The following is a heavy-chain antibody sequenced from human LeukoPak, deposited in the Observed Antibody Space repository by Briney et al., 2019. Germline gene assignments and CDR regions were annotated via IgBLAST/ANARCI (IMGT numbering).Heavy chain of an antibody. J-gene: IGHJ4*02. CDR3: AREDCSGGSCSFDY. V-gene: IGHV3-74*01. Sequence: YPGGSLRLSCAASGFTFSGYWMHWVRQAPGKGLVWVSRINSVGSSTSYADSVKGRFTISRDNAKNTMYLQMNSLRVEDTAVYYCAREDCSGGSCSFDYWGQGTLVTVSS. D-gene: IGHD2-15*01. CDR2: INSVGSST. CDR1: GFTFSGYW.